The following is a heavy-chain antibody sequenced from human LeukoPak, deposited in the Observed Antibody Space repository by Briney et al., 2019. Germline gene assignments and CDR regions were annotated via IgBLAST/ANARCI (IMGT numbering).Heavy chain of an antibody. D-gene: IGHD3-22*01. CDR1: GYTFTSYY. Sequence: ASVKVSCKASGYTFTSYYMHWVRQAPGQGLEWVGWINPNSGATNYAQKFQGRVTMTRDTSISTAYMEVSRLRSDDTAVFYCAREGSGYPYWGQGTLVTVSS. J-gene: IGHJ4*02. CDR3: AREGSGYPY. V-gene: IGHV1-2*02. CDR2: INPNSGAT.